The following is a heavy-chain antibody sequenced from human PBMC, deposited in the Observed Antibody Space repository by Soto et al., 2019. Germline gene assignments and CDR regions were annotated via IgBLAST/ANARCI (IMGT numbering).Heavy chain of an antibody. V-gene: IGHV2-5*02. J-gene: IGHJ4*02. CDR2: IYWDDDK. CDR3: AHRMTYDDWDY. D-gene: IGHD4-17*01. CDR1: GCSLTTSGVG. Sequence: ASGPTLVRPTQTLTLTCTFSGCSLTTSGVGVGWIRQPPGKALEWLALIYWDDDKRYSPSLRSRLTITKDTSKNQVVLTMTNMDPVDTATYYCAHRMTYDDWDYWGQGTLVTVSS.